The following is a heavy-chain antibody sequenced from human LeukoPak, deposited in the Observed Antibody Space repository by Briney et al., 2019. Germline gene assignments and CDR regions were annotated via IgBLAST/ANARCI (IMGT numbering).Heavy chain of an antibody. V-gene: IGHV3-11*01. CDR2: ISSSGNTI. Sequence: SGGSLRLSCAPSGFTFSDYYMSWIRQAPGKGQEWVSYISSSGNTIYCADSVKGRFTISRDNAKNSLYLQMNSLRAEDTAVYYCARGASSIDYDYYGMDVWGQGTTVTVSS. CDR1: GFTFSDYY. D-gene: IGHD2-2*01. CDR3: ARGASSIDYDYYGMDV. J-gene: IGHJ6*02.